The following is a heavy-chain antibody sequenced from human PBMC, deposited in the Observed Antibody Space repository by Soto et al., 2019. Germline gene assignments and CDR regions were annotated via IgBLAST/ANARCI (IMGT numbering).Heavy chain of an antibody. CDR2: ISYDGSNK. V-gene: IGHV3-30-3*01. Sequence: GGSLRLSCAASGFTFSSYAMHWVRQAPGKGLEWVAVISYDGSNKYYADSVKGRFTISRDNSKNTLYLQMNSLRAEDTAVYYCARDGSPLVGATTYFDYWGQGTLVTVSS. CDR1: GFTFSSYA. J-gene: IGHJ4*02. CDR3: ARDGSPLVGATTYFDY. D-gene: IGHD1-26*01.